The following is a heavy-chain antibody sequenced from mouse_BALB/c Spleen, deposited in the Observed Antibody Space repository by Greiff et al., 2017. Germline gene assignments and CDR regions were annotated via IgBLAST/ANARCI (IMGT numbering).Heavy chain of an antibody. CDR3: AREGGNYEDY. Sequence: QVQLQQSGAELVKPGASVKLSCKASGYTFTSYWMHWVKQRPGQGLEWIGEINPSNGRTNYNEKFKSKATLTVDKSSSTAYMQLSSLTSEDSAVYYCAREGGNYEDYWGQGTTLTVSS. CDR1: GYTFTSYW. V-gene: IGHV1S81*02. CDR2: INPSNGRT. J-gene: IGHJ2*01. D-gene: IGHD2-1*01.